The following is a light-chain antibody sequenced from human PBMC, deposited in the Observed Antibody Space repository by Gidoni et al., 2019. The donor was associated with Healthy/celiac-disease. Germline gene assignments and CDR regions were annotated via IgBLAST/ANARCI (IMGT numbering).Light chain of an antibody. J-gene: IGKJ1*01. V-gene: IGKV1-5*03. CDR1: QSISSW. CDR3: QQYISFTWT. Sequence: DIQMTQSPSTLSASVGDRVTITCRASQSISSWLAWYQQKPGTAPKLLIYKASSLTSAVPSRFSGSGSGTEFTLTISGLQPDDFATYYCQQYISFTWTFGQGTKVEIK. CDR2: KAS.